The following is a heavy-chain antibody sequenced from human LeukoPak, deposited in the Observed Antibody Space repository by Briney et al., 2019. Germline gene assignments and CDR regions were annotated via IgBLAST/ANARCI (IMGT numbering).Heavy chain of an antibody. Sequence: GGSLRLSCGAFGFTFSDYPMTWVRQAPGKGLVWVARVNREGTTTTYADSVKGRFTISRDNAKNTLYLQMNNLRAEDTAVYYCARDLDWILFDYWGQGTLVTVSS. CDR3: ARDLDWILFDY. V-gene: IGHV3-74*03. D-gene: IGHD3-9*01. CDR2: VNREGTTT. J-gene: IGHJ4*02. CDR1: GFTFSDYP.